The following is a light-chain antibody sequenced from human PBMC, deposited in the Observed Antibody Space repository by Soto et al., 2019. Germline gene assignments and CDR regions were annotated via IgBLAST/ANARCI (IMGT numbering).Light chain of an antibody. J-gene: IGLJ1*01. CDR2: DVN. CDR1: SNDVGCYNY. CDR3: SSSTASSLYV. Sequence: QSVLTQPASVSGSPGQSITISCTGTSNDVGCYNYVSWYQQHPGKAPKVIIYDVNYLPSGVSDRFSGSKSGNTASLTISGLLDEDEDDYYCSSSTASSLYVFGTGTKLTVL. V-gene: IGLV2-14*01.